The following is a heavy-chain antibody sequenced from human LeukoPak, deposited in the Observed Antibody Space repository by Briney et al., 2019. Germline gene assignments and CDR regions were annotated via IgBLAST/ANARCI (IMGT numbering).Heavy chain of an antibody. CDR2: ISGGGGNT. Sequence: GGSLRLSCAASGFTFSSYAMSWVRQAPGKGLEWVSAISGGGGNTYYADSVRGRFTISRDNSRKTLYLQMNSLRAEDTAVYYCAKDQRDGYNYPYYFDYWGQGTLVTVSS. CDR3: AKDQRDGYNYPYYFDY. J-gene: IGHJ4*02. CDR1: GFTFSSYA. D-gene: IGHD5-24*01. V-gene: IGHV3-23*01.